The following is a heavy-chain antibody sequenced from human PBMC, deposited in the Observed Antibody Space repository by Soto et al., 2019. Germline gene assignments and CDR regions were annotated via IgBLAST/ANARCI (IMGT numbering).Heavy chain of an antibody. CDR2: INHSGST. CDR1: GGSFSGYY. CDR3: ARGETGRYFDL. Sequence: QVQLQQWGAGLLKPSETLSLTCAVYGGSFSGYYWSWIRQPPGKGLEWIGEINHSGSTNYNPSLKSXXTXSXXTSKYQFSLKLSSVTAADTAVYYWARGETGRYFDLWGRGTLVTVSS. J-gene: IGHJ2*01. V-gene: IGHV4-34*01.